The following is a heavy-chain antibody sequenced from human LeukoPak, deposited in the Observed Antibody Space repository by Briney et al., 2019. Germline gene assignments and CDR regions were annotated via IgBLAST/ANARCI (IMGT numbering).Heavy chain of an antibody. CDR3: ARAQYNWNDFDY. J-gene: IGHJ4*02. CDR1: GFTFSDYY. Sequence: GGSLRLSCAASGFTFSDYYMSWIRQAPGKGLEWVSYISSSDSTIYYADSVKGRFTISRDNSKNTLYLQMNSLRADDTAVYYCARAQYNWNDFDYWGQGTLVTVSS. CDR2: ISSSDSTI. D-gene: IGHD1-1*01. V-gene: IGHV3-11*04.